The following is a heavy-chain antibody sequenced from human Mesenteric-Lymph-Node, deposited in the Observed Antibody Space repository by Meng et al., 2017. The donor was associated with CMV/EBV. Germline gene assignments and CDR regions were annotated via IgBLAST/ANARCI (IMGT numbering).Heavy chain of an antibody. CDR2: ISSSSSYI. V-gene: IGHV3-21*01. CDR1: GFSFSSYG. CDR3: ARDQQLGSYYYYGMDV. J-gene: IGHJ6*02. Sequence: GGSLRLSCAASGFSFSSYGIHWVRQAPGKGLEWVSSISSSSSYIYYADSVKGRFTISRDNAKNSLYLQMNSLRAEDTAVYYCARDQQLGSYYYYGMDVWGQGTTVTVSS. D-gene: IGHD6-13*01.